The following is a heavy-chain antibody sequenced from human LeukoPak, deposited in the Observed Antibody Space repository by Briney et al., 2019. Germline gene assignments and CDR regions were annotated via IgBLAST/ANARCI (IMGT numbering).Heavy chain of an antibody. CDR3: ARGRLYYYDSSGYSRLYY. CDR2: ISSSSGYI. J-gene: IGHJ4*02. CDR1: GYTFTSYG. Sequence: GGSLKLSCAASGYTFTSYGMSWVRQAPGKGLEWVSSISSSSGYIYYADKVKGRFTITRDNAKNSPYLQMNSLRAEDTAVYYCARGRLYYYDSSGYSRLYYWGQGTLVTVSS. V-gene: IGHV3-21*01. D-gene: IGHD3-22*01.